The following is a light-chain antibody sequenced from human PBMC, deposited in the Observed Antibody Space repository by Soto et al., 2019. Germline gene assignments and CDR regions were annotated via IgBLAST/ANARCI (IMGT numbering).Light chain of an antibody. CDR1: SSDVGSYNL. V-gene: IGLV2-23*01. CDR2: EGS. Sequence: QSVLTQPASVSGSPGQSITISCTGTSSDVGSYNLVSWYQQHPGNSPKLMICEGSKRPSGVSDRFSGSKSGNTASLTISGLQAEDEADYYCCSYADSTTYVFGTGTKLTVL. J-gene: IGLJ1*01. CDR3: CSYADSTTYV.